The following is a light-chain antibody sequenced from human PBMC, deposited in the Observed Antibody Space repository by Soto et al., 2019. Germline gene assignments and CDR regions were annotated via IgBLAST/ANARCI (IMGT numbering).Light chain of an antibody. J-gene: IGLJ2*01. V-gene: IGLV2-8*01. CDR2: EVS. Sequence: QSALTQPPSASGSPGQSVTISCTGTSSDVGGYNYVSWYQQHPGKAPKLMIYEVSKRPSGVPDRFSGSKSGNTASLTVSGLQAEDDADYYCSSYAGSNNLVFGGGTKLIVL. CDR3: SSYAGSNNLV. CDR1: SSDVGGYNY.